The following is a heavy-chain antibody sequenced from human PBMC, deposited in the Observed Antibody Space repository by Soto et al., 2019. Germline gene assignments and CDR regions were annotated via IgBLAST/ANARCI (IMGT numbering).Heavy chain of an antibody. CDR3: AHTPYELGISFDY. Sequence: QITLKESGPTLVKPTQTLTLTCTFSGFSLSTSGVGVGWIRQPPGKALELLALIYWDDDKRYSPSPNSRLTITESTSKSQVGLPMTIMDPVDTATYYCAHTPYELGISFDYWGQGTLVTVSS. CDR2: IYWDDDK. CDR1: GFSLSTSGVG. D-gene: IGHD7-27*01. J-gene: IGHJ4*02. V-gene: IGHV2-5*02.